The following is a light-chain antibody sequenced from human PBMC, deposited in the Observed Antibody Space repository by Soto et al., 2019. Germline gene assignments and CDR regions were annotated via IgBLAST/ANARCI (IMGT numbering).Light chain of an antibody. CDR3: QHTYTTPYT. V-gene: IGKV1-39*01. Sequence: IQMTQSPSSLSASVGDRVTITCRASQRVTTYVNWYQQKPGGAPKLLITTSGTLQRGVPSRFSGSGSGTEFTLTITTLQPGDFPTYFCQHTYTTPYTFGQGTKLEI. CDR1: QRVTTY. CDR2: TSG. J-gene: IGKJ2*01.